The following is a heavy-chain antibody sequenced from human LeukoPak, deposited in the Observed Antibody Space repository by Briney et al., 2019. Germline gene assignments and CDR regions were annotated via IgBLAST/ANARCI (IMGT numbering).Heavy chain of an antibody. CDR2: ISSDGSDI. Sequence: GGSLRLSCAASGFTFRTSWMHWVRQDSRKGLVWVSRISSDGSDIRYGDSVKGRFTISRDNAKNTLYLLMSSLRAEDTALYYCARDRGGLGPTTLDHWGQGTLATVSP. CDR3: ARDRGGLGPTTLDH. D-gene: IGHD1-26*01. J-gene: IGHJ4*02. V-gene: IGHV3-74*01. CDR1: GFTFRTSW.